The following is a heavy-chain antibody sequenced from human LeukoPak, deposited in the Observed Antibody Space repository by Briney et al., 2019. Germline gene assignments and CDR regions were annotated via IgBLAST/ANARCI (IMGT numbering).Heavy chain of an antibody. J-gene: IGHJ4*02. V-gene: IGHV1-69*04. D-gene: IGHD3-10*01. CDR2: IIPILGIA. Sequence: ASVKVSCKASGGTFSSYAISWVRQAPGQGLEWMGRIIPILGIANYAQKFQGRVTITADESTSTAYMELSSLRSEDTAVYYCASYGSLQPYYFDYWGQGTLVTVSS. CDR3: ASYGSLQPYYFDY. CDR1: GGTFSSYA.